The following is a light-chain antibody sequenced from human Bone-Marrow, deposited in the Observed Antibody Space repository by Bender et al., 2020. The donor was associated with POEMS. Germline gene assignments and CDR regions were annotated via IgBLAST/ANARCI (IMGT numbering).Light chain of an antibody. Sequence: QSALTQPASVSGSPGQSITISCTGTRSDVGSYNLVSWYQQHPGKAPKLMIYDVNKRPSGVPGRFSGSKSGNTASLTISGLQAEDEADYYCCSYAGTSYVFGTGTQVTVL. J-gene: IGLJ1*01. CDR3: CSYAGTSYV. CDR1: RSDVGSYNL. CDR2: DVN. V-gene: IGLV2-23*02.